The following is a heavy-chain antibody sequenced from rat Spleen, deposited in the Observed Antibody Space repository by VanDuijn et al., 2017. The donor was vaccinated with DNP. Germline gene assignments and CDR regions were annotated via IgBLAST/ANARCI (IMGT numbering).Heavy chain of an antibody. CDR1: GFTFSDYY. Sequence: EVQLVESGGGLVQPGRSLKLSCAASGFTFSDYYMAWVRQAPTKGLEWVAYIGSDGYAPYYGDSVKGRFTISRDNAKSTLYLQMNSLRSDDMATYYCAKDRDSGYAMDAWGQGTSVTVSS. V-gene: IGHV5-20*01. CDR3: AKDRDSGYAMDA. J-gene: IGHJ4*01. CDR2: IGSDGYAP. D-gene: IGHD4-3*01.